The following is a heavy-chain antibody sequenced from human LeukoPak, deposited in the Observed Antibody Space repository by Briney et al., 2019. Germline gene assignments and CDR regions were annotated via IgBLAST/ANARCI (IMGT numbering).Heavy chain of an antibody. D-gene: IGHD2-15*01. Sequence: ASVKVSCKASGYTFTSYYMHWVRRAPGQGFEWMGIINPSGGSTSYAQKFQGRVTMTRDTSTSTAYMELRSLRSDDTAAYYCARDQDIVVVVGNGMDVWGQGTTVTVSS. V-gene: IGHV1-46*01. J-gene: IGHJ6*02. CDR1: GYTFTSYY. CDR3: ARDQDIVVVVGNGMDV. CDR2: INPSGGST.